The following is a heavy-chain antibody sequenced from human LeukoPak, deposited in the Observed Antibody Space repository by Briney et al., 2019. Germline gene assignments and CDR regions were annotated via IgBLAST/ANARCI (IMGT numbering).Heavy chain of an antibody. Sequence: GTLRLSCAASGFPFSRYSMNWVREAPGKGVERVSYISYSSSISYADSVKGRFTISRDNANNTLYLQMNSLRAEDTAVYYCAREGYYDSSGYYGYYYYYGMDVWGQGTTVTVSS. V-gene: IGHV3-48*01. CDR3: AREGYYDSSGYYGYYYYYGMDV. CDR2: ISYSSSI. CDR1: GFPFSRYS. J-gene: IGHJ6*02. D-gene: IGHD3-22*01.